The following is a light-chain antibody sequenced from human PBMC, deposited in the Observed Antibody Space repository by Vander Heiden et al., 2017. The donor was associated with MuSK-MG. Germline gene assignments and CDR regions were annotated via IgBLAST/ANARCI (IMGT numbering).Light chain of an antibody. J-gene: IGLJ1*01. CDR2: EVS. Sequence: QSALTQPASVSGSPGQSLTISCTGTSRDVGSYNLVSWYQQHPGKAPKLMIYEVSKRPSGVSNRFSGSKSGNTASLTISGLQAEDEADYYCCSYAGSSTPYVFGTGTKATVL. V-gene: IGLV2-23*02. CDR3: CSYAGSSTPYV. CDR1: SRDVGSYNL.